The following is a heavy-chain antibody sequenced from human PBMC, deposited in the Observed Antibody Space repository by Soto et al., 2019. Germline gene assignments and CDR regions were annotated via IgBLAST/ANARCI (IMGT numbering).Heavy chain of an antibody. Sequence: ASVKVSCKXSGYTFTDYYMHWVRQAPGQGLEWMGWINPKSGGTNYAQKFQGRVTMTRDTSIRKAYMELSRLRSDDTAGYYFARAVAPYSTVNYWGQGTLVTVSS. V-gene: IGHV1-2*02. CDR3: ARAVAPYSTVNY. CDR1: GYTFTDYY. J-gene: IGHJ4*02. D-gene: IGHD5-18*01. CDR2: INPKSGGT.